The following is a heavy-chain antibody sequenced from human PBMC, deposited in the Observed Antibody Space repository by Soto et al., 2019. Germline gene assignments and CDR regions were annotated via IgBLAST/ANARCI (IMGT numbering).Heavy chain of an antibody. D-gene: IGHD3-10*01. V-gene: IGHV4-31*03. J-gene: IGHJ4*02. CDR3: AGGLFTASGAVDY. Sequence: QVQLQESGPGLVKPSQTLSLTCTVSGGSISSGTFYWNWIRQHPGKGLAWIGYIYDTGSTYYNPSLTSRVSMSLDTSQNQFSWNLNSGTAADTAVYFCAGGLFTASGAVDYGGQGTLVTVSS. CDR2: IYDTGST. CDR1: GGSISSGTFY.